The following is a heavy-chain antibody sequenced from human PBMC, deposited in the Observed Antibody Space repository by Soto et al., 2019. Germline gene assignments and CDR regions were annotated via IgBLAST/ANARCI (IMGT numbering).Heavy chain of an antibody. V-gene: IGHV1-2*04. J-gene: IGHJ5*02. CDR2: INPNSGGT. Sequence: ASVKVSCKASGYTFTGYYMHWVRQAPGQGLEWMGWINPNSGGTNYAQKFQGWVTMTRDTSISTAYMELSRLRSDDTAVYYCASDRGASYCSSTSCYNWFDPWGQGTLVTVSS. CDR3: ASDRGASYCSSTSCYNWFDP. CDR1: GYTFTGYY. D-gene: IGHD2-2*01.